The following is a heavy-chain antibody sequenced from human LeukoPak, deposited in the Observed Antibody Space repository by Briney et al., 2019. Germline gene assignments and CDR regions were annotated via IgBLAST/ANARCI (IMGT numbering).Heavy chain of an antibody. CDR3: ARVLGYCSSTSCPPEYYFDY. V-gene: IGHV4-30-4*08. D-gene: IGHD2-2*01. J-gene: IGHJ4*02. CDR1: GGSISSGDYD. CDR2: IYYSGST. Sequence: SQTLSLTYTVSGGSISSGDYDWSWIGQPPGKGLEWIGYIYYSGSTYYNPSLKSRVTISVDTSKNQFSLKLSSVTAADTAVYYCARVLGYCSSTSCPPEYYFDYWGQGTLVTVSS.